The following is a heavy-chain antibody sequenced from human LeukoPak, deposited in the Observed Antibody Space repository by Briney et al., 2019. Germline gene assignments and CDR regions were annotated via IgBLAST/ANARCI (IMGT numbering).Heavy chain of an antibody. Sequence: HSGVSLRLSCEASGFTFSNYGMNWVRQAPGKGLECVASIKQDGSEKYYVDSVKGRFTISRDNTKNSLYLQMNSLRADDTAVYYCARNQWLPFGAFDIWGQGTMVTVSS. J-gene: IGHJ3*02. CDR3: ARNQWLPFGAFDI. D-gene: IGHD5-18*01. V-gene: IGHV3-7*01. CDR2: IKQDGSEK. CDR1: GFTFSNYG.